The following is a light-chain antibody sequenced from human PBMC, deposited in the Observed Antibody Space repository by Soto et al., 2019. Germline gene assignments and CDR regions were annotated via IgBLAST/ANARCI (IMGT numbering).Light chain of an antibody. Sequence: EIVLTQSPGTLSVSPGERATLSCRAGQTIYSNVAWYQQRPGQAPRLLIYRASTRATGVPARFSGSGSGTEFTLTISRLEPEDFALYYCQHYYGTSPITFGQGTRLEIK. CDR1: QTIYSN. CDR2: RAS. V-gene: IGKV3-20*01. J-gene: IGKJ5*01. CDR3: QHYYGTSPIT.